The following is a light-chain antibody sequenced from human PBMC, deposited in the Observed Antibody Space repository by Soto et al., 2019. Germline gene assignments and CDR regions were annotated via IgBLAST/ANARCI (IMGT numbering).Light chain of an antibody. CDR2: GAS. CDR1: QSVSSSY. V-gene: IGKV3-20*01. J-gene: IGKJ2*01. CDR3: QQYCRSPLYT. Sequence: EIVLTKSPGTLSLSPGERATLSCRASQSVSSSYLAWYQQKPGQAPRLLIYGASSRATGIPHRFSGSGSGTDFTLTISRLEHDDFAVYYCQQYCRSPLYTFGQGTKLESK.